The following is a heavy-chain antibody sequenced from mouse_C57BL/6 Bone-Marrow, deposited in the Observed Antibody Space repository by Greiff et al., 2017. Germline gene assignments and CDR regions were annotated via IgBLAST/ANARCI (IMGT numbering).Heavy chain of an antibody. V-gene: IGHV14-4*01. CDR1: GFNIKDDY. CDR3: TLITTVVYYYAMDY. CDR2: IDPENGDT. D-gene: IGHD1-1*01. J-gene: IGHJ4*01. Sequence: VQLQQSGAELVRPGASVKLSCTASGFNIKDDYMHWVKQRPEQGLEWIGWIDPENGDTEYASKFQGKGTITADTSSNTAYLQLSSLTSEDTAVYYCTLITTVVYYYAMDYWGQGTSVTVSS.